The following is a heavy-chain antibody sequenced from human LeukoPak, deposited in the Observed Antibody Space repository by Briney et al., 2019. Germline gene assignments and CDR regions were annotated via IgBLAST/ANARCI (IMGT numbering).Heavy chain of an antibody. CDR3: ARATYYYGSGSYVRFDP. CDR1: GGSISSSSYY. V-gene: IGHV4-39*07. D-gene: IGHD3-10*01. J-gene: IGHJ5*02. CDR2: IYYSGST. Sequence: PSETLSLTCTVSGGSISSSSYYWGWIRQPPGKGLEWIGSIYYSGSTNYNPSLKSRVTISVDTSKNQFSLKLSSVTAADTAVYYCARATYYYGSGSYVRFDPWGQGTLVTVSS.